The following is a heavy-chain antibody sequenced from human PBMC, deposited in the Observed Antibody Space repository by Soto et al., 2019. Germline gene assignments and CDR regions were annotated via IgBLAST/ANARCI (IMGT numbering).Heavy chain of an antibody. CDR2: IIPIFGTA. D-gene: IGHD5-18*01. J-gene: IGHJ4*02. V-gene: IGHV1-69*06. CDR3: WERYRYGPYYFDY. CDR1: GGTFSSYA. Sequence: ASVKVSCKASGGTFSSYAISWVRQAPGQGLEWMGGIIPIFGTANYAQKFQGRVTITADKSTSTAYMELSSLRSEDTAVYYCWERYRYGPYYFDYWGQGNLVTVSS.